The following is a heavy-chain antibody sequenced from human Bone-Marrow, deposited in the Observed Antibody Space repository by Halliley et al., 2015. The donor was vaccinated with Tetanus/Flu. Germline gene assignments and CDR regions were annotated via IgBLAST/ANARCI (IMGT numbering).Heavy chain of an antibody. CDR1: GGTFNNHA. V-gene: IGHV1-69*06. D-gene: IGHD6-6*01. CDR3: ATGRGYGSSFYFDS. Sequence: QLVQSGAEVKKPGSSVKVSCEASGGTFNNHAINWVRQAPGQGLEWMGGIIPMFATASYAQNFQGRVTITADKSTRTVYMDLSSLRSGDTAVYYCATGRGYGSSFYFDSWGQGTLLTVSS. CDR2: IIPMFATA. J-gene: IGHJ4*02.